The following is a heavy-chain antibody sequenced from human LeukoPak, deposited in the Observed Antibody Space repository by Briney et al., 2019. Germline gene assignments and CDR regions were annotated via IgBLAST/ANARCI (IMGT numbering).Heavy chain of an antibody. D-gene: IGHD2-15*01. CDR3: ARGPRVAASPFDY. J-gene: IGHJ4*02. CDR2: MNPNSGNT. CDR1: GYTFTSYD. Sequence: ASVKVSCKASGYTFTSYDINWVRQATGQGLEWMGWMNPNSGNTGYAQKFQGRVTITRNTSISTAYMELCSLRSEDTAVYYCARGPRVAASPFDYWGQGTLVTVSS. V-gene: IGHV1-8*03.